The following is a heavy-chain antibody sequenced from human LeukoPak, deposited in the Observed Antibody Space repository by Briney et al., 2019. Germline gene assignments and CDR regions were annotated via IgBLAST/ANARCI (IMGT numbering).Heavy chain of an antibody. J-gene: IGHJ4*02. V-gene: IGHV4-59*01. CDR3: ARAYASGSYTLDF. CDR1: GGSIGTYY. D-gene: IGHD3-10*01. Sequence: SETLSLTCTVSGGSIGTYYWSWTRQPPGKGLEWIGYIYYNGGTNYNPSLKSRVTISVDTSNNQFSLKLSSVTAADTAVYYCARAYASGSYTLDFRGQGTLVTVSS. CDR2: IYYNGGT.